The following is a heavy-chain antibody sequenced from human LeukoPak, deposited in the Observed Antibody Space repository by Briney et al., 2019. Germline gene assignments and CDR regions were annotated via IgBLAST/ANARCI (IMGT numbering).Heavy chain of an antibody. CDR3: AKDLCFHSLWCNFDY. CDR1: GFTFSSYA. V-gene: IGHV3-23*01. D-gene: IGHD4/OR15-4a*01. CDR2: ISGSGGST. J-gene: IGHJ4*02. Sequence: PGGSLRLSCAASGFTFSSYAMSWIRQAPGKGLEWVSAISGSGGSTYYADSVKGRFTISRDNSKNTLYLQMNSLRAEDTAVYYCAKDLCFHSLWCNFDYWGQGTLVTVSS.